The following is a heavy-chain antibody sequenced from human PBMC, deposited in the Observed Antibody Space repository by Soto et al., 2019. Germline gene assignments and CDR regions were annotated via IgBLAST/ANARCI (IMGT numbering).Heavy chain of an antibody. D-gene: IGHD6-6*01. CDR2: IIPILGIA. J-gene: IGHJ4*02. Sequence: QVQLVQSGAEVQKPGSSVKVSCKASGGTFSSYTISWVRQAPGQGLEWMGRIIPILGIANYAQKFQGRVTITADNSTSTAYMELSSLRSEDTAVYYCAREGQLVPQFDYWGQGTLVTVSS. CDR1: GGTFSSYT. V-gene: IGHV1-69*08. CDR3: AREGQLVPQFDY.